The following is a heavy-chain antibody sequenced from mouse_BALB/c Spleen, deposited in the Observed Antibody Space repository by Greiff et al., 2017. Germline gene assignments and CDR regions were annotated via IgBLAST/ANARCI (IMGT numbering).Heavy chain of an antibody. CDR2: ISYSGST. J-gene: IGHJ1*01. CDR3: ARLPPHYYGSSYWYFDV. CDR1: GYSITSDYA. V-gene: IGHV3-2*02. Sequence: EVKLQESGPGLVKPSQSLSLTCTVTGYSITSDYAWNWIRQFPGNKLEWMGYISYSGSTSYNPSLKSRISITRDTSKNQFFLQLNSVTTEDTATYYCARLPPHYYGSSYWYFDVWGAGTTVTVSS. D-gene: IGHD1-1*01.